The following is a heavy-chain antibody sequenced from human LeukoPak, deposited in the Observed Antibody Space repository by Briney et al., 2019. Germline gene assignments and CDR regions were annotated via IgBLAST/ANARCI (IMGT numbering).Heavy chain of an antibody. CDR3: ARDPGYLQPDL. V-gene: IGHV1-2*02. CDR1: GDTFTDYW. CDR2: LRPETGVT. J-gene: IGHJ5*02. D-gene: IGHD2-15*01. Sequence: ASVRVSCTASGDTFTDYWLHWVRQAPGQGREWRGCLRPETGVTGYAQKFQGRVTLTSDTSISTAYMEQSSLRSDDTAIYYCARDPGYLQPDLWGQGTLVTVPS.